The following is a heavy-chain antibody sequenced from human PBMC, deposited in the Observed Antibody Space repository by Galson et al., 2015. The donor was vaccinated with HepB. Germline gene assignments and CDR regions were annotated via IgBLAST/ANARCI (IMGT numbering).Heavy chain of an antibody. Sequence: SLRLSCAASGFTVSSNFMSWVRQAPGKGLEWVSVIYSGGSTYYADSVKGRFTISRDNSKNTLYLQMNSLRAEHTAVYYCARVRCSSTSCYNYYYYYMDVWGKVTTLTVSS. J-gene: IGHJ6*03. CDR1: GFTVSSNF. V-gene: IGHV3-66*01. D-gene: IGHD2-2*02. CDR2: IYSGGST. CDR3: ARVRCSSTSCYNYYYYYMDV.